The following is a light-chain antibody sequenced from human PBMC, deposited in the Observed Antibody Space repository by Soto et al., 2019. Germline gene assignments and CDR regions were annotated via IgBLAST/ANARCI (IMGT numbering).Light chain of an antibody. J-gene: IGKJ4*01. CDR1: QSVRSSY. Sequence: EIVLTQSPGTLSLSPGERATLSCRASQSVRSSYLAWYQQKPGQAPRLLIYGASSRATGIPDRFSGGGSGTDFTLTISRLEPEDLLVYYCQQYGSSPTFGGGTKVEIK. V-gene: IGKV3-20*01. CDR2: GAS. CDR3: QQYGSSPT.